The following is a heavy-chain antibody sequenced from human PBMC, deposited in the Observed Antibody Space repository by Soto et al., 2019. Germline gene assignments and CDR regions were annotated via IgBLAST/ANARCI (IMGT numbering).Heavy chain of an antibody. J-gene: IGHJ4*02. CDR1: GVTFTTHE. Sequence: QVQLVQSGAEVRKTGSSVKVSCRAYGVTFTTHEFSWVRQAPGQGPEWMGGITPIFGTTKYAQKFQSRVTITADEATSTVYMELRSLRSDDTAVYYCARDQYRHGSGTYDVTGWDHGGQGTLVTVSS. CDR3: ARDQYRHGSGTYDVTGWDH. D-gene: IGHD3-10*01. CDR2: ITPIFGTT. V-gene: IGHV1-69*01.